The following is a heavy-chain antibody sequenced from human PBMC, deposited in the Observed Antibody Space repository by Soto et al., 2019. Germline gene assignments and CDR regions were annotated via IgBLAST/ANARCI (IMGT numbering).Heavy chain of an antibody. D-gene: IGHD5-12*01. CDR3: ARDRPDWDSGYDSGVFDY. Sequence: PSETLSLTCTVSGGSISSGGYYWSWIRQHPGKGLEWIGYIYYSGSTYYNPSLKSRVTISVDTSKNQFSLKLSSVTAADTAVYYCARDRPDWDSGYDSGVFDYWGQGTLVTDSS. J-gene: IGHJ4*02. CDR1: GGSISSGGYY. CDR2: IYYSGST. V-gene: IGHV4-31*03.